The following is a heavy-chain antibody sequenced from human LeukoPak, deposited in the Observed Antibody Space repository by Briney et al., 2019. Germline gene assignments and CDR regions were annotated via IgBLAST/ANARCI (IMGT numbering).Heavy chain of an antibody. J-gene: IGHJ4*02. CDR3: ARAAGRDTTSGLDFDY. D-gene: IGHD1-26*01. CDR1: GGSISSYY. Sequence: SETLSLTCTVSGGSISSYYWSWIRQPAGKGLEWIGRIYSSRSIYNPSLKSRVTMSVDTSKNQFSLKLSSVAAADTAVYYCARAAGRDTTSGLDFDYWGQGILDTVSS. CDR2: IYSSRS. V-gene: IGHV4-4*07.